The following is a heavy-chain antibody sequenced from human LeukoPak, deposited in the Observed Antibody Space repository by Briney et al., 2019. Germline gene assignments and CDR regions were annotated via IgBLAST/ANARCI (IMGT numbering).Heavy chain of an antibody. J-gene: IGHJ4*02. CDR3: AKTRPLDSSSWSHGDY. CDR1: VFSFSSYS. Sequence: PGGSLRLSCAASVFSFSSYSMNWVRQAPGKGLEWVSAISGSGDSTYYGDSVKGRFTISRDNSKNTLYLQMNSLRAEDTAVYYCAKTRPLDSSSWSHGDYWGQGTLVTVSS. CDR2: ISGSGDST. V-gene: IGHV3-23*01. D-gene: IGHD6-13*01.